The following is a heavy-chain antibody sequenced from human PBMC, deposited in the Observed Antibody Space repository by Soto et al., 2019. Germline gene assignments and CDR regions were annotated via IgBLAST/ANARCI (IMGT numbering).Heavy chain of an antibody. CDR2: IFYGHGT. CDR1: GGSVTSSTSS. D-gene: IGHD3-9*01. J-gene: IGHJ5*02. Sequence: QVQLQESGPGLVNPSETLSLTCTVSGGSVTSSTSSWAWVRQPPGKGLHWIGTIFYGHGTYYNPSLESRVNISLNTSKSQCALELNSVTAADPAVYYCARQPTGYPNWFDAWGRGILVIVSS. V-gene: IGHV4-39*01. CDR3: ARQPTGYPNWFDA.